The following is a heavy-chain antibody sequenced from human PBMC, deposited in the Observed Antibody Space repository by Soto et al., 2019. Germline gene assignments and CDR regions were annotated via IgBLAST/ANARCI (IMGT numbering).Heavy chain of an antibody. CDR1: AGSITTSY. CDR3: ASSGIVGREVNTWFDP. J-gene: IGHJ5*02. CDR2: ISYRGST. Sequence: SETLSLTCTVSAGSITTSYWSWIRQPLGKALEWIGYISYRGSTNYNPSLKSRLTISIDTSKSQISLKLTSMTTADTAVYYCASSGIVGREVNTWFDPWGQGTLVTVSS. D-gene: IGHD3-22*01. V-gene: IGHV4-59*01.